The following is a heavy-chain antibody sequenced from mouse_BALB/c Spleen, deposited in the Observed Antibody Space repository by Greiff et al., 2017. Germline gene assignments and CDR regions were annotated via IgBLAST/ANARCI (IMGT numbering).Heavy chain of an antibody. Sequence: EVMLVESGGGLVQPGGSRKLSCAASGFTFSSFGMHWVRQAPEKGLEWVAYISSGSSTIYYADTVKGRFTISRDNPKNTLFLQMTSLRSEDTAMYYCARSGNYGYFDYWGQGTTLTVSS. CDR1: GFTFSSFG. D-gene: IGHD2-1*01. V-gene: IGHV5-17*02. J-gene: IGHJ2*01. CDR2: ISSGSSTI. CDR3: ARSGNYGYFDY.